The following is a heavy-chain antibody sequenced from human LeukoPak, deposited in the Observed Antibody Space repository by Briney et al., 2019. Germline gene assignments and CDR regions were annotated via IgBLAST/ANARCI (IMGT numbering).Heavy chain of an antibody. Sequence: SGGSLRLSCTASGFTFSNYGMHWVRQAPGKGLEWMATISYDGNNNYYTYSVKGRFTVSRDNSKNTLYLQMNSLRGEDTGVYYCARDRGGNEFDYWGQGTLVTVSS. CDR2: ISYDGNNN. CDR1: GFTFSNYG. V-gene: IGHV3-30*03. CDR3: ARDRGGNEFDY. D-gene: IGHD4-23*01. J-gene: IGHJ4*02.